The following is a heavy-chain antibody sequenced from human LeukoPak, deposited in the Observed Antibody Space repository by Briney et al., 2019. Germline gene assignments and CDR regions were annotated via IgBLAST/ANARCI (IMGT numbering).Heavy chain of an antibody. J-gene: IGHJ4*02. CDR3: ARDGGYHSSGPFDY. CDR1: GFTFSSHG. V-gene: IGHV3-33*01. CDR2: IWYDGSDE. D-gene: IGHD3-22*01. Sequence: PGGSLRLPCAASGFTFSSHGMHWVRQAPGKGLEWVSIIWYDGSDEYYADSVKGRFTISRDNSKNTLYLQMNSLRAEDTAVYYCARDGGYHSSGPFDYWGQGTLVTVSS.